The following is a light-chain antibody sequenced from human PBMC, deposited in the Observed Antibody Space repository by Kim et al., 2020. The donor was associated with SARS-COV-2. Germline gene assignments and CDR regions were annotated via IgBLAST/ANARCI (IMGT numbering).Light chain of an antibody. V-gene: IGKV4-1*01. CDR1: QSVLYSSNNKNY. CDR3: QQYYSNPVT. J-gene: IGKJ4*01. CDR2: WAS. Sequence: DIVMTQSPDFLAVSLGERATINCKSSQSVLYSSNNKNYLAGYQQKPGQPPKLLIYWASTRESGVPDRFSGSGSGTDFSLTISSRQAEDVAVYFCQQYYSNPVTFGGETKVGIK.